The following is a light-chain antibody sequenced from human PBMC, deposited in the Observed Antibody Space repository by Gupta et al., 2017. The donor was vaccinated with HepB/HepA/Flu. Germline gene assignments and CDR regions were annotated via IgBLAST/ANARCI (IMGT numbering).Light chain of an antibody. CDR1: QSISSY. CDR2: AAS. J-gene: IGKJ1*01. V-gene: IGKV1-39*01. CDR3: QQCYSTPKT. Sequence: DIQMPQSPSSLSASVGDRVTITCRASQSISSYLNWYQQKPGKAPKLLIYAASSWQSGVPSRFSGSGSGTDFTLTISSLQPEDFATYYCQQCYSTPKTFGQGTKVEIK.